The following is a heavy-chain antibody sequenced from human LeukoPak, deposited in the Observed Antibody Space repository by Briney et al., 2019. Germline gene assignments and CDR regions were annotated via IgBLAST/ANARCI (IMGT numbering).Heavy chain of an antibody. J-gene: IGHJ3*02. Sequence: GGSLRLSCAASGFTFSSYGMRWVRQAPGKGLEWVAVISYDGSNKYYADSVKGRFTISRDSSKNTLYLQMNSLRAEDTAVYYSAKALTYYYDSSGPGGAFDIWGQGTMVTVSS. D-gene: IGHD3-22*01. CDR3: AKALTYYYDSSGPGGAFDI. CDR1: GFTFSSYG. CDR2: ISYDGSNK. V-gene: IGHV3-30*18.